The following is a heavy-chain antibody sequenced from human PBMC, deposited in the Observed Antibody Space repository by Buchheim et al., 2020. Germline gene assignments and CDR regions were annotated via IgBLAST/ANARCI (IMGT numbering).Heavy chain of an antibody. J-gene: IGHJ4*02. V-gene: IGHV4-39*07. D-gene: IGHD1-26*01. CDR3: ARERGPWGALGFDY. CDR2: IYSSGST. Sequence: QLQLQESGPGLVKPSETLSLTCTVSGGSISSSSYYWGWIRQPPGKGLEWIGSIYSSGSTYYNPSLKSLVTISVDTSNNPFSLKLSSVTAADTAVYYWARERGPWGALGFDYWGQGTL. CDR1: GGSISSSSYY.